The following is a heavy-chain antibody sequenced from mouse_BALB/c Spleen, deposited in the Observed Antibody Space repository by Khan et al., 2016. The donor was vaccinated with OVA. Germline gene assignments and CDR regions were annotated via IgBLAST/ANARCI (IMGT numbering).Heavy chain of an antibody. CDR1: GFNIKDYY. V-gene: IGHV14-4*02. CDR3: RAAKLSLWFAS. D-gene: IGHD1-3*01. Sequence: VQLQQSGAELVRSGASVKLSCTATGFNIKDYYIHWMNQRPKQGLEWIGWIDPENGDTECAPKFQGKATMTADISSTTAYLLLSSLTSEDTAVSDCRAAKLSLWFASWGQGTLVTVSA. J-gene: IGHJ3*01. CDR2: IDPENGDT.